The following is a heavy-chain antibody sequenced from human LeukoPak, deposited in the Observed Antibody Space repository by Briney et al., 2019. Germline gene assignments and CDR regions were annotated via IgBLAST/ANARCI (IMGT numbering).Heavy chain of an antibody. CDR3: ARDPYSGSGSYFAS. CDR1: GYTFSSYG. V-gene: IGHV1-18*04. D-gene: IGHD3-10*01. J-gene: IGHJ4*02. Sequence: ASVKVSCKASGYTFSSYGISWVRQAPEQGLEWMGWISTYNGNTNHPQKFQGRVTMTRDTSTSTVYMVLRSLKSDDTAVYYCARDPYSGSGSYFASWGQGTLVTVSS. CDR2: ISTYNGNT.